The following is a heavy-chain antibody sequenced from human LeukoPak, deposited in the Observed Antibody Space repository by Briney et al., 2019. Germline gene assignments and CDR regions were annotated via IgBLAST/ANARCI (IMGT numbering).Heavy chain of an antibody. Sequence: GGSLRLSCAASGFSFSIYSMNWVRQFPGKGLESISSISGSGSETYYFESVRGRFTISRDNSKKTLFLQMNDLRPEDTAVYYCAKVLSLTRSYWYGLDAWGQGTTVTVSS. CDR2: ISGSGSET. V-gene: IGHV3-23*01. CDR1: GFSFSIYS. J-gene: IGHJ6*02. CDR3: AKVLSLTRSYWYGLDA. D-gene: IGHD2-8*02.